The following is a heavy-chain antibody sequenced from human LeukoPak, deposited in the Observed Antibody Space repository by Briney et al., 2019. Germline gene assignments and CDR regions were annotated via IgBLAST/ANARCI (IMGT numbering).Heavy chain of an antibody. V-gene: IGHV3-23*01. CDR2: ISGSGGST. D-gene: IGHD4-23*01. Sequence: GGSLRLSCAASGFTFSSYAMSWVRQAPGKGLEWVSAISGSGGSTYYADSVKGRFTISRDNSKNTLYLQMNSLRAEDAAVYYCVITMTTVVPGEDYWGQGTLVTVSS. J-gene: IGHJ4*02. CDR1: GFTFSSYA. CDR3: VITMTTVVPGEDY.